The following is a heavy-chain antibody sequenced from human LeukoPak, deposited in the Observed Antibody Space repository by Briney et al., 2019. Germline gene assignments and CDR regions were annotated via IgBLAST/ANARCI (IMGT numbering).Heavy chain of an antibody. CDR1: GYTFTNHD. CDR3: ARMATGYRYYYYMDV. D-gene: IGHD5-12*01. Sequence: GASVKVSCKASGYTFTNHDMHWVRQAPGQRLEWMGCINPGNGNTKYSQKFQGRVTMTRNTSISTAYMELSSLRSEDTAVYYCARMATGYRYYYYMDVWGKGTTVTISS. J-gene: IGHJ6*03. CDR2: INPGNGNT. V-gene: IGHV1-3*01.